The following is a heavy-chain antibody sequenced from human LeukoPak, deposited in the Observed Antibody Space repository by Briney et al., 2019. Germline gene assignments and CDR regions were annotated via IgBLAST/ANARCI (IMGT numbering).Heavy chain of an antibody. CDR1: GFTFSSYA. V-gene: IGHV3-30-3*01. D-gene: IGHD2-21*02. J-gene: IGHJ3*02. CDR3: ARRQAIVVVTAEYAFDI. CDR2: ISYDGSNK. Sequence: PGRSLRLSCAASGFTFSSYAMHWVRQAPGKGLEWVAVISYDGSNKYYADSVKGRFTISRDNSKNTLYLQMNSLRAEDTAVYYCARRQAIVVVTAEYAFDIWGQGTMVAVSS.